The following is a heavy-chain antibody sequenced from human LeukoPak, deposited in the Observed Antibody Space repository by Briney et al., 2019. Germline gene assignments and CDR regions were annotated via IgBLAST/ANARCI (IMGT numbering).Heavy chain of an antibody. D-gene: IGHD3-9*01. Sequence: PGGSLRLSCAASGFTFSSYAMSWVRQAPGKGLEWVSAISGSGGSTYYADSVKGRFTISRDNSKNTLDLQMNSLRAEDTAVYYCATYYDILTGYYQPFYFDYWGQGTLVTVSS. CDR1: GFTFSSYA. J-gene: IGHJ4*02. V-gene: IGHV3-23*01. CDR2: ISGSGGST. CDR3: ATYYDILTGYYQPFYFDY.